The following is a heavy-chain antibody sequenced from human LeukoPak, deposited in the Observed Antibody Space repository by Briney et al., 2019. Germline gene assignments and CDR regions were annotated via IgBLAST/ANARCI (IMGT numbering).Heavy chain of an antibody. J-gene: IGHJ3*02. CDR2: ISSSSSYI. V-gene: IGHV3-21*01. Sequence: GGSLRLSCAASGFTFSSYSMNWVRQAPGKGLEWVSSISSSSSYIYYADSVKGRFTISRDNAKNSLYLQMNSLRAEDTAVYYCARDLQLWDAFDIWGQGTMVTVSS. CDR1: GFTFSSYS. D-gene: IGHD5-18*01. CDR3: ARDLQLWDAFDI.